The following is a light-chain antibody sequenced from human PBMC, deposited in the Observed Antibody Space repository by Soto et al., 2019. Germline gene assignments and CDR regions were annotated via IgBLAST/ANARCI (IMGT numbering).Light chain of an antibody. J-gene: IGLJ2*01. CDR3: CSYADATTYVL. CDR2: EGI. Sequence: QSALTQPASVSGSPGQSITISCTGTSSDVGGYNLVSWYQHHPGRAPKLMIYEGIKRPSGVSNRFSGSQSGNTASLTISGLQAEDEANYYCCSYADATTYVLFGGGTQLTVL. CDR1: SSDVGGYNL. V-gene: IGLV2-23*01.